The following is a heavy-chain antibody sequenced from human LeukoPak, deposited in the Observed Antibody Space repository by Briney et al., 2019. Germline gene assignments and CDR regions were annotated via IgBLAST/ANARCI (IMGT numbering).Heavy chain of an antibody. CDR2: IYSGGST. CDR3: AKDGGGYYPSYYYYMDV. J-gene: IGHJ6*03. V-gene: IGHV3-53*01. Sequence: GGSLRLSCAASGFTVSSNYMSWVRQAPGKGLEWVSVIYSGGSTYYADSVKGRFTISRDNSKNTLYLQMNSLRAEDTAVYYCAKDGGGYYPSYYYYMDVWGKGTTVTISS. CDR1: GFTVSSNY. D-gene: IGHD3-22*01.